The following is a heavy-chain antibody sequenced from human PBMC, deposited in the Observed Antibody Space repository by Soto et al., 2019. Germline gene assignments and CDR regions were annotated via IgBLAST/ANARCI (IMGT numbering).Heavy chain of an antibody. J-gene: IGHJ4*02. CDR3: ARAGSTWRYFFDY. CDR2: VYYSGTT. V-gene: IGHV4-59*01. Sequence: WPWIRQPPVKGLEWVGYVYYSGTTYYNPSLQSRVTISVDTSKNQFSLKVKSVTAADTAMYYCARAGSTWRYFFDYLGQGSLGSVAS. D-gene: IGHD6-13*01.